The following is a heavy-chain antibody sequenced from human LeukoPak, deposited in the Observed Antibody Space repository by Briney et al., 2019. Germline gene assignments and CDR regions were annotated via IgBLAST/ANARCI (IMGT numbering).Heavy chain of an antibody. D-gene: IGHD3-9*01. CDR2: INHSGST. CDR1: GGSFSGYY. J-gene: IGHJ4*02. V-gene: IGHV4-34*01. CDR3: ARLPSLRYFDWLGSDY. Sequence: PSETLSLTCAVYGGSFSGYYWSWIRQPPGKGLEWIGEINHSGSTNYNPSLKSRVTISVDTSKNQFSLKLSSVTAADTAVYYCARLPSLRYFDWLGSDYWGQGTLVTVSS.